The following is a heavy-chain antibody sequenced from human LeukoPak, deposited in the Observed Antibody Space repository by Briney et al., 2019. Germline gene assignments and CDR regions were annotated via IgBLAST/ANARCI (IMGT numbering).Heavy chain of an antibody. CDR1: VGSISSSSNY. V-gene: IGHV4-39*01. CDR3: ARHGGYCSSTSCFEYFHH. Sequence: SETLSLTCTVSVGSISSSSNYWGWIRQPPGKGLEWIGRIYYSGSTYYNPSLKSRVTISVDTSKNQFSLKLRSVTAADTAVYYCARHGGYCSSTSCFEYFHHWGQGTLVTVPS. CDR2: IYYSGST. D-gene: IGHD2-2*01. J-gene: IGHJ1*01.